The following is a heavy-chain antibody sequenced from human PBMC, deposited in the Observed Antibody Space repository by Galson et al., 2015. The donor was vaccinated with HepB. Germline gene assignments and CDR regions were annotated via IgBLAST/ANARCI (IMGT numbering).Heavy chain of an antibody. J-gene: IGHJ4*02. CDR1: GDSVYSNSAA. D-gene: IGHD3-22*01. CDR3: ARDHDHYYDSSGYYPTGYFDY. V-gene: IGHV6-1*01. CDR2: TYYRSKWYN. Sequence: CAISGDSVYSNSAAWNWIRQSPSRGLEWLGRTYYRSKWYNDYAVSVKSRITINPDTSKNQFSLQLNSVTPEDTAVYYCARDHDHYYDSSGYYPTGYFDYWGQGTLVTVSS.